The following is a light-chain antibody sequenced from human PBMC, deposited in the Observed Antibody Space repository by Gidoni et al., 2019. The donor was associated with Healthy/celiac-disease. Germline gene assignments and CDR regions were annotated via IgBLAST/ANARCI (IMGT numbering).Light chain of an antibody. Sequence: DIQMTQSPSSLSSSVGDRVTITCLASQSISSYLNWYQQKPGTAHKLLIYAASSLQSGVPSRFSGSGSGTYFTLTISSLQPEDFATYYCQQSSSTPLTFGGGTQVEIK. CDR2: AAS. CDR1: QSISSY. J-gene: IGKJ4*01. CDR3: QQSSSTPLT. V-gene: IGKV1-39*01.